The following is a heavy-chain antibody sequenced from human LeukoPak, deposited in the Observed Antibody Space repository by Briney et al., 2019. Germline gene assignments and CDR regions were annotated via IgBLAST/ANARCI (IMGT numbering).Heavy chain of an antibody. CDR3: AIRSRSGGCSSTSCHVNHFDY. D-gene: IGHD2-2*01. V-gene: IGHV1-69*05. Sequence: GSSVKVSCKASGGTLSSYALSWVRQAPGQGLEWLGGIIPIFGTTNYAQKFRGRVTITTDESTTTAYMELSSLRSEDTAVYYCAIRSRSGGCSSTSCHVNHFDYWGQGTLVTVSS. CDR2: IIPIFGTT. J-gene: IGHJ4*02. CDR1: GGTLSSYA.